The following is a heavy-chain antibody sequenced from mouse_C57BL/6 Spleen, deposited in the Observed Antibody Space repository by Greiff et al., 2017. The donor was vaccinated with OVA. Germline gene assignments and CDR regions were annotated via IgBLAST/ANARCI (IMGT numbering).Heavy chain of an antibody. V-gene: IGHV1-82*01. CDR3: ARDPLYYGSSYYFDY. J-gene: IGHJ2*01. CDR2: IYPGDGDT. Sequence: VQLQQSGPELVKPGASVKISCKASGYAFSSSWMNWVKQRPGKGLEWIGRIYPGDGDTNYNGKFKGKATLTADKSSSTAYMQLSSLTSEDSAVYFCARDPLYYGSSYYFDYWGQGTTLTVSS. D-gene: IGHD1-1*01. CDR1: GYAFSSSW.